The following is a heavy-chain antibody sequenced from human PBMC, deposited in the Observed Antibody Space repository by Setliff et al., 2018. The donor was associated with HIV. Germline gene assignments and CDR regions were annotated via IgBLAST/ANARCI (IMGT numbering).Heavy chain of an antibody. CDR2: IIHSGIT. Sequence: SETLSLPCAVSGGSFSDYSWTWIRQPPGKGLEWIGEIIHSGITNYSPSLKSRVTISVDTSKNHFSLRLTSVPAADTAVYYCARGSPMVRGVITPLDYGGQGTLVTVSS. V-gene: IGHV4-34*01. J-gene: IGHJ4*02. CDR1: GGSFSDYS. D-gene: IGHD3-10*01. CDR3: ARGSPMVRGVITPLDY.